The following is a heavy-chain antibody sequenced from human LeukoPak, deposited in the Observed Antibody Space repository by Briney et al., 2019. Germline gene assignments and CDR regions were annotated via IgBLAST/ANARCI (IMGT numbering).Heavy chain of an antibody. J-gene: IGHJ4*02. CDR1: GYAFINYA. CDR3: ARSNNDGDFLGVGFDY. V-gene: IGHV7-4-1*02. D-gene: IGHD2-21*02. Sequence: ASVKVSCKTSGYAFINYAINWVRQAPGQGLEWMGWINTNTGNPTYAQGFAGRFVFSLDTSVSTTYLQISSLETEDTAIYYCARSNNDGDFLGVGFDYWGQGALVTVSS. CDR2: INTNTGNP.